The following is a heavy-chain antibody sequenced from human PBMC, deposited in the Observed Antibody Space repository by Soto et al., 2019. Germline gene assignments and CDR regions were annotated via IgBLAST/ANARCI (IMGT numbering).Heavy chain of an antibody. Sequence: PGGSLRLSCAASGFTFSSYGMHWVRQAPGKGLEWVAVIWYDGSNKYYADSVKGRFTISRDNSKNTLYLQMNSLRAEDTAVYYCARGRIGGTAAYYGMDVWGQGTTVTVSS. D-gene: IGHD3-16*01. CDR3: ARGRIGGTAAYYGMDV. CDR1: GFTFSSYG. J-gene: IGHJ6*02. CDR2: IWYDGSNK. V-gene: IGHV3-33*01.